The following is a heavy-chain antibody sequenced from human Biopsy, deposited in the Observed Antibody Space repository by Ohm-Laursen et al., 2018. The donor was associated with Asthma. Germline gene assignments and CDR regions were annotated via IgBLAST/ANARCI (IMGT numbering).Heavy chain of an antibody. V-gene: IGHV3-48*04. CDR3: ARARSGNYFDY. D-gene: IGHD5-12*01. CDR1: GFTFSSYG. CDR2: ISTGGTTI. Sequence: SLRLSCAASGFTFSSYGMHWVRQAPGKGLEWVSYISTGGTTINYADSVKGRFTISRDNAKNSLYLQLNSLRAGDTAVYYCARARSGNYFDYWGQGTLATVSS. J-gene: IGHJ4*02.